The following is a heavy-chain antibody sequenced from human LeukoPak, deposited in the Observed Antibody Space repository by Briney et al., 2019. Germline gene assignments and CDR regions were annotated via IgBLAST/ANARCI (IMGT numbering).Heavy chain of an antibody. CDR1: GGTFSSYA. D-gene: IGHD3-10*01. J-gene: IGHJ6*02. Sequence: ASVKVSCKASGGTFSSYAISWVRQAPGQGLEWMGGIIPIFGTANYAQKFQGRVTITADESTSTAYMELSSLRSEDTAVYYCASNRLITMVRGVIPRIYYYYGMDVWGQGTTVTVSS. CDR3: ASNRLITMVRGVIPRIYYYYGMDV. CDR2: IIPIFGTA. V-gene: IGHV1-69*13.